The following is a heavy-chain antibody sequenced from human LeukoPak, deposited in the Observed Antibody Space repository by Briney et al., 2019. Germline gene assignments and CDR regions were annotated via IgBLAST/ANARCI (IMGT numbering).Heavy chain of an antibody. J-gene: IGHJ4*02. Sequence: GGSLRLSCAASGFTFSSYSMNWVRQAPGKGLEWVLSISSSSSYIYYADSVKGRFTISRDNAKNSLYLQMNSLRAEDTAVYYCARKRGGYSYGSDYWGQGTLVTVSS. V-gene: IGHV3-21*01. CDR1: GFTFSSYS. D-gene: IGHD5-18*01. CDR3: ARKRGGYSYGSDY. CDR2: ISSSSSYI.